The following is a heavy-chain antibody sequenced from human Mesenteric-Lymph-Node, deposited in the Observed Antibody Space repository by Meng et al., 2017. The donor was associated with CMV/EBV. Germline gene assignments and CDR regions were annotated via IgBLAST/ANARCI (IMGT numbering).Heavy chain of an antibody. CDR2: ISGDNGNT. Sequence: ASVKVSCKASADIFNNYGINWVRQAPGQGLEWMGWISGDNGNTNYAQKFQGRVTMTTDTSTSTAYMELRSLRSDDTAVYYCARDRTYSSSHFDYWGQGTLVTVSS. CDR3: ARDRTYSSSHFDY. CDR1: ADIFNNYG. D-gene: IGHD6-13*01. J-gene: IGHJ4*02. V-gene: IGHV1-18*01.